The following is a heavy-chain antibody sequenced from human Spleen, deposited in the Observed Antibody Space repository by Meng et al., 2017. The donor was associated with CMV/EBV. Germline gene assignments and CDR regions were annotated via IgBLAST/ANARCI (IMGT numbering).Heavy chain of an antibody. CDR3: ARGDFLGRPYYYYYGMDV. CDR2: INHTGST. CDR1: GGSFHGYY. Sequence: GSLRLSCAVSGGSFHGYYCTWIRQPPGKGLEWIGEINHTGSTKYNPSLKSRVTISVDTSKNQFSLKLSSVTAADTAVYYCARGDFLGRPYYYYYGMDVWGQGATVTVSS. V-gene: IGHV4-34*01. D-gene: IGHD3/OR15-3a*01. J-gene: IGHJ6*02.